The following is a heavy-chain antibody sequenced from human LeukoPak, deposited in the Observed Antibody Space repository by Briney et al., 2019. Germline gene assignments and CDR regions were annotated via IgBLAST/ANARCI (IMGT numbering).Heavy chain of an antibody. D-gene: IGHD3-16*01. V-gene: IGHV4-39*02. CDR3: ASAPRQASIGGLDY. Sequence: SETLSLTCTVSGGSIGSSTYYWGWIRQPGGKGLERIVAIYYPGATYYNPSLRGRVTVSVDTSKNHFSLNLMSVTAADTALYYCASAPRQASIGGLDYWGQGTLVTVSS. J-gene: IGHJ4*02. CDR1: GGSIGSSTYY. CDR2: IYYPGAT.